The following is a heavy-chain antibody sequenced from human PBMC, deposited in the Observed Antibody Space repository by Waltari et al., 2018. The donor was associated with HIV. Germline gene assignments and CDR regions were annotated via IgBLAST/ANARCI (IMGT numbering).Heavy chain of an antibody. CDR1: GHMFTDYY. CDR2: INPVGPAT. V-gene: IGHV1-2*02. CDR3: AIGRLDPTRHQTLVGSPGDY. Sequence: QVQLEQYGAEVKKPGASVKVSCKTSGHMFTDYYLHWLRTAPGQGLEWAGGINPVGPATTHAPNFKVRDSSTRYTPVNTSYSDLRRLKSDDTAVYYCAIGRLDPTRHQTLVGSPGDYWGQGTQVIVSS. D-gene: IGHD3-10*01. J-gene: IGHJ4*01.